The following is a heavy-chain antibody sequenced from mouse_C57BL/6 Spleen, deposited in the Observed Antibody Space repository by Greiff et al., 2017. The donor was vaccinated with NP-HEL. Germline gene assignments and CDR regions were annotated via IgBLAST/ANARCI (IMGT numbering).Heavy chain of an antibody. D-gene: IGHD1-1*01. CDR2: ISDGGSYT. Sequence: EVKLVESGGGLVKPGGSLKLSCAASGFTFSSYAMSWVRQTPEKRLEWVATISDGGSYTYYPDNVKGRFTISRDNAKNNLYLQMSHLKSEDTAMYYCARDGTTVVALYYYAMDYWGQGTSVTVSS. CDR3: ARDGTTVVALYYYAMDY. V-gene: IGHV5-4*01. CDR1: GFTFSSYA. J-gene: IGHJ4*01.